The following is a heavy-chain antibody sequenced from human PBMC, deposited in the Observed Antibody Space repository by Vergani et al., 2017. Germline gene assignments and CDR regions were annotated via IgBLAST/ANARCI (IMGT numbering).Heavy chain of an antibody. CDR3: VKLDS. CDR2: ISSNGNTT. V-gene: IGHV3-64D*06. Sequence: EVQLVESGGGLVQPGGSLRLSCSASGFTFNTYAMHWVRQAPGKGLEYVSAISSNGNTTYYADSVKGRFTISRDNSKNTRYLQMSSLTTEDTAIDYCVKLDSWGQGTLVTVSS. J-gene: IGHJ4*02. CDR1: GFTFNTYA.